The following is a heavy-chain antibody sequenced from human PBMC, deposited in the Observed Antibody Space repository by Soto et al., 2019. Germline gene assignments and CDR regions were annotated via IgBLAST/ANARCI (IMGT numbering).Heavy chain of an antibody. D-gene: IGHD1-26*01. Sequence: QVQLQQSGPGLVKPSQTLSLTCAISGDSVSSNSAVWNWIRQSPSGGLEWLGRTYYRSKWYNDYAVSVNSRITINPATSKNQVSLQLNSVTPEDTAVYYCARLVGNSWLDSWGQGSLVTVSS. CDR2: TYYRSKWYN. CDR3: ARLVGNSWLDS. V-gene: IGHV6-1*01. J-gene: IGHJ5*01. CDR1: GDSVSSNSAV.